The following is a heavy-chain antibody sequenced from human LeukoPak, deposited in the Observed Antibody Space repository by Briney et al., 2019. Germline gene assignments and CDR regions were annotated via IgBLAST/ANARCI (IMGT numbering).Heavy chain of an antibody. D-gene: IGHD3-16*01. Sequence: GGSLRLSCAASGFTFSGYWMSWVRQAPGKGLEWVANIKQDGSEKDYVDSVKGRFTISRDNARKLLFLQMNSLRAEDTALYYCARDGYGLGIYYDRFDSWGQGTPVTVSS. CDR2: IKQDGSEK. J-gene: IGHJ4*02. CDR3: ARDGYGLGIYYDRFDS. V-gene: IGHV3-7*01. CDR1: GFTFSGYW.